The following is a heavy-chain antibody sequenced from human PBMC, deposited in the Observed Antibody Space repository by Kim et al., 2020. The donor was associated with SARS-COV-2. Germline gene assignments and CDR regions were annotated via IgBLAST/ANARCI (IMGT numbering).Heavy chain of an antibody. V-gene: IGHV3-9*01. CDR2: ISWNSGSI. J-gene: IGHJ4*02. CDR3: AKGGQPRVSASLIDY. Sequence: GGSLRLSCAASGFTFDDYAMHWVRQAPGKGLEWVSGISWNSGSIGNADSVKGRFTISRDNAKNSLYLQMNSLRVEDTALYYCAKGGQPRVSASLIDYWGQGTLVTVSS. CDR1: GFTFDDYA. D-gene: IGHD1-26*01.